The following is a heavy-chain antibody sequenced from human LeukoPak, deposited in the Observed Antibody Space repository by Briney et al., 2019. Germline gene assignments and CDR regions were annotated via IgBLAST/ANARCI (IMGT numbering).Heavy chain of an antibody. J-gene: IGHJ3*02. CDR1: GGSISSSNW. V-gene: IGHV4-4*02. D-gene: IGHD3-10*01. CDR3: ARDLGFWFGELFCAFDI. CDR2: IYHSGST. Sequence: PSETLSLTCAVSGGSISSSNWWSWVRQPPGKGLEWIGEIYHSGSTNYNPSPKSRVTISVDKSKNQFSLKLSSVTAADTAVYYCARDLGFWFGELFCAFDIWGQGTMVTVSS.